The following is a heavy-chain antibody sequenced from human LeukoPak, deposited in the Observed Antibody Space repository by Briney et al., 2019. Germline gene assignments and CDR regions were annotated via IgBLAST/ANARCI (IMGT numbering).Heavy chain of an antibody. CDR1: GYTFTRYD. V-gene: IGHV1-8*01. J-gene: IGHJ6*03. D-gene: IGHD6-13*01. Sequence: ASVKVSCKASGYTFTRYDINWVRRATGQGVKWMGWMNPNSGNTGYAQKFQGRVTMTRNTSISTAYMELSSLRSEDTAVYYCARGISGYSSSWYRHILNYYYYYMDVWGKGTTVTVSS. CDR2: MNPNSGNT. CDR3: ARGISGYSSSWYRHILNYYYYYMDV.